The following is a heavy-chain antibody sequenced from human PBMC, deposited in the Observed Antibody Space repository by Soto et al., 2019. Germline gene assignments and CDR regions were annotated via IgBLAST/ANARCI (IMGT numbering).Heavy chain of an antibody. CDR3: ASSVLVTSTMNYFDL. J-gene: IGHJ4*02. Sequence: GESLKISCQASGYSFSNFWIAWVRQMPGEGLEWLGIIYPEDSDTRYSPTFLGQVTISADKSNKTTYLQWSSLKASDTAIYFCASSVLVTSTMNYFDLWGQGTLVTVS. CDR1: GYSFSNFW. CDR2: IYPEDSDT. V-gene: IGHV5-51*01. D-gene: IGHD2-8*02.